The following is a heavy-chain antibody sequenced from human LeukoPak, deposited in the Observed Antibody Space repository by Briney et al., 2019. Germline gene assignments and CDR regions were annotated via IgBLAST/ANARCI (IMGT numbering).Heavy chain of an antibody. J-gene: IGHJ4*02. Sequence: SETLSLTCTVSGGSVSSGSYYWSWIRQPPGKGLEWIGYIYYSGSTNYNPSLKSRVTISVDTSKNQFSLKLSSVTAADTAVYYCARDGDSGSAYWGQGTLVTVSS. CDR3: ARDGDSGSAY. CDR1: GGSVSSGSYY. CDR2: IYYSGST. V-gene: IGHV4-61*01. D-gene: IGHD1-26*01.